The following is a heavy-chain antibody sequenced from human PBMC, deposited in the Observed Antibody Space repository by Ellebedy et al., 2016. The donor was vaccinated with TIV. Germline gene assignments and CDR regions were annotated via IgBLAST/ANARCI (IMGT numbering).Heavy chain of an antibody. J-gene: IGHJ4*02. D-gene: IGHD3-10*01. CDR3: ARENYYGTHPRYFDY. V-gene: IGHV1-18*01. Sequence: AASVKVSCKASGYTFTSYGISWVRQAPGQGLEWMGWISAYNGNTNYAQKLQGRVTMTTDTSTNTAYVELRGLISDDTAVYYCARENYYGTHPRYFDYWGQGTLVTVSS. CDR2: ISAYNGNT. CDR1: GYTFTSYG.